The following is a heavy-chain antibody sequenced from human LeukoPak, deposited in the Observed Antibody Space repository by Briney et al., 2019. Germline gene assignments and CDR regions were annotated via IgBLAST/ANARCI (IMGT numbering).Heavy chain of an antibody. J-gene: IGHJ4*02. Sequence: SGGSLRLSCVASGFTFSSYGMSWVRQAPGKGLEWVSSISSSTSNIYYAGSVKGRFTISRDNAKNSLYLQMNSLRAEDTAVYYCARKYCSTTSCLFDNWGQGTLVTVSS. CDR1: GFTFSSYG. CDR2: ISSSTSNI. V-gene: IGHV3-21*01. CDR3: ARKYCSTTSCLFDN. D-gene: IGHD2-2*01.